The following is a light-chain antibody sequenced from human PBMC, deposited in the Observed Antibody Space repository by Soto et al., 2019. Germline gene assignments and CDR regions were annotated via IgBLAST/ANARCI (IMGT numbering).Light chain of an antibody. J-gene: IGKJ3*01. CDR1: QSITNW. Sequence: DIQISQSPSTLSASVGDRVTITCRTSQSITNWLAWYQQKPGKAPKLLIYDASILQSGVPSRFSGSGSETEFTLTILSPQPYDFATYYRRQYNGYAFGPGTKVDLK. CDR3: RQYNGYA. V-gene: IGKV1-5*01. CDR2: DAS.